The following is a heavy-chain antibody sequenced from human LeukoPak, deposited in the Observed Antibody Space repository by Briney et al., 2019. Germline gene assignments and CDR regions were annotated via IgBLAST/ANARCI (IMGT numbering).Heavy chain of an antibody. CDR2: INHSGNT. CDR1: GGSFSGRY. D-gene: IGHD1-26*01. V-gene: IGHV4-34*01. Sequence: SSETLSLTCAVYGGSFSGRYWSWIRQPPGKGLEWIGEINHSGNTNYNPSLKSRVTISVDTSKNQFSLKLSSVTAADTAVYYCARPVVGATAPSLDAFDIWGQGTMVTVSS. J-gene: IGHJ3*02. CDR3: ARPVVGATAPSLDAFDI.